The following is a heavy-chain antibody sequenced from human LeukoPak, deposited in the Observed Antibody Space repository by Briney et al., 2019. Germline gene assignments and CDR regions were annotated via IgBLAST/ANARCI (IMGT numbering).Heavy chain of an antibody. D-gene: IGHD3-9*01. J-gene: IGHJ4*02. CDR1: GGSISSYY. V-gene: IGHV4-59*12. CDR2: IYYSGST. Sequence: PSETLSLTCTVSGGSISSYYWSWIRQPPGKGLEWIGYIYYSGSTNYNPSLKSRVTISVDTSENQFSLKLSSVTAADTAVYYCARERGYDILGWGQGTLVTVSS. CDR3: ARERGYDILG.